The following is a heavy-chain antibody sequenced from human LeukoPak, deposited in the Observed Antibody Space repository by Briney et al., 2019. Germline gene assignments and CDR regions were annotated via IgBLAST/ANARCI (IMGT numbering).Heavy chain of an antibody. Sequence: SETLSLTCAVSGGSISSTNWWSWVRQPPGKGLEWIGEIHHSGSTYYNPSLKSRVTISVDTSKNQFSLKLSSVIAADTAVYYCARLLDYGGNSVAFDIWGQGTMVTVSS. V-gene: IGHV4-4*02. J-gene: IGHJ3*02. CDR3: ARLLDYGGNSVAFDI. CDR1: GGSISSTNW. D-gene: IGHD4-23*01. CDR2: IHHSGST.